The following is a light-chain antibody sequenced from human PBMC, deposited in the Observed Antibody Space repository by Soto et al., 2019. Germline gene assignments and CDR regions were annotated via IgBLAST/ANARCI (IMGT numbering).Light chain of an antibody. CDR1: QDIGIY. CDR3: QYYDRLPVN. Sequence: DIQMTQSPSSLSASVGDRVTITCQASQDIGIYLHWYQQKPGKAPKLLIYDASNLEIGVPLRFSGSGYGTDFTLTVSSLQPEDYATYYCQYYDRLPVNFGGGTKIEIK. CDR2: DAS. J-gene: IGKJ4*01. V-gene: IGKV1-33*01.